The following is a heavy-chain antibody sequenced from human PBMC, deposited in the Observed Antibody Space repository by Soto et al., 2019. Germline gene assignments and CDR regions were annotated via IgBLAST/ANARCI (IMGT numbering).Heavy chain of an antibody. V-gene: IGHV3-9*01. D-gene: IGHD1-1*01. Sequence: EVQLVESGGGLVQPGWSLRLSCAASGFTFDDYAMHWVRQAPGKGLEWVSGISWNSGSIGYADSVKGRFTISRDNAKNSLYLQMNSLRAEDKALYYCARGSWNDKYYFDYWGQGTLVTVSS. CDR3: ARGSWNDKYYFDY. CDR1: GFTFDDYA. CDR2: ISWNSGSI. J-gene: IGHJ4*02.